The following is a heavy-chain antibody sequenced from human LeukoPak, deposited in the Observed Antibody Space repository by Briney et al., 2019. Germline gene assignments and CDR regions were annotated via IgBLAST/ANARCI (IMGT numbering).Heavy chain of an antibody. CDR2: INPSGGSR. Sequence: GASVKVSCKASGYTFTSYHMHWVRQAPGQGLEWMGIINPSGGSRTYAEQFQGRVTMTRDTSTSTGYMELSSLRSEDTAVYYCARGSVMTSDYYYDMDVWGQGTTVTVSS. V-gene: IGHV1-46*01. D-gene: IGHD2-21*02. CDR3: ARGSVMTSDYYYDMDV. CDR1: GYTFTSYH. J-gene: IGHJ6*02.